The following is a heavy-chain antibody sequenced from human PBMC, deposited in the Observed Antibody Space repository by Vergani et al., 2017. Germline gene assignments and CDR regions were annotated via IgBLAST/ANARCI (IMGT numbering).Heavy chain of an antibody. CDR2: IKSKTDGGTT. D-gene: IGHD3-22*01. CDR3: TTDLVYSGSGYWPFDY. CDR1: GFTFSNAW. Sequence: EVQLVESGGGLVQPGGSLRLSCAASGFTFSNAWMSWVRQAPGKGLEWVGRIKSKTDGGTTDYAAPVKGRFTISRDDSKNTLYLQMNSLKTEDPAVYYCTTDLVYSGSGYWPFDYWGQGTLVTVSS. J-gene: IGHJ4*02. V-gene: IGHV3-15*01.